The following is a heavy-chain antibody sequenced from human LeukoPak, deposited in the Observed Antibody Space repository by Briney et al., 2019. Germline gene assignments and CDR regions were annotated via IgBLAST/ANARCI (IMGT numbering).Heavy chain of an antibody. CDR1: GYTFTSYD. CDR2: MNPNSGNT. D-gene: IGHD2-2*02. V-gene: IGHV1-8*03. CDR3: ARYCSSTSCYMGDDAFDI. Sequence: GASVKVSCKASGYTFTSYDINWVRQATGQGLEWMGWMNPNSGNTGYAQKFQGRVTITRNTSTSTAYMELSSLRSEDTAVYYCARYCSSTSCYMGDDAFDIWGQGTMVTVSS. J-gene: IGHJ3*02.